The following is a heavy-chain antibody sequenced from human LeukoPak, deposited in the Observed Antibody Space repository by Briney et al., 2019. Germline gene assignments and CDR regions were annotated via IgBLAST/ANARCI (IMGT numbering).Heavy chain of an antibody. CDR2: IWYDGKTE. D-gene: IGHD2-8*01. V-gene: IGHV3-33*01. CDR3: ARDRHCSNGVCHNSPGMDV. Sequence: PGGSLRLSCAASGFTFSSYGMHWVRQAPGKGLKWVADIWYDGKTEHFADSVKGRFTISRDNFKNTLYLQINSLRAEDTAVYYCARDRHCSNGVCHNSPGMDVWGQGTTVTVSS. CDR1: GFTFSSYG. J-gene: IGHJ6*02.